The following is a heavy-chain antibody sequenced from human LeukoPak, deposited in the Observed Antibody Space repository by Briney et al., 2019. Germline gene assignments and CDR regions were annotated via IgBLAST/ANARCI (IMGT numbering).Heavy chain of an antibody. CDR3: AKEGYYYDSSGFHGVDY. D-gene: IGHD3-22*01. Sequence: GGSLRLSCAASGFTFSGYEMNWVRQAPGKGLEWVSAISGSGGSTYYADSVKGRFTISRDKSKNTLYLQMNSLRAEDTAVYYCAKEGYYYDSSGFHGVDYWGQGTLVTVSS. CDR2: ISGSGGST. V-gene: IGHV3-23*01. CDR1: GFTFSGYE. J-gene: IGHJ4*02.